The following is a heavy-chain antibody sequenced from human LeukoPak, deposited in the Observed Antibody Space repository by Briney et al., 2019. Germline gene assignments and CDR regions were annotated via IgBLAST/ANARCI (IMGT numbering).Heavy chain of an antibody. V-gene: IGHV3-48*01. CDR1: GFTFSSYS. CDR2: ISSSSSTI. D-gene: IGHD2-2*01. J-gene: IGHJ5*02. Sequence: GGSLRLSCAASGFTFSSYSMNWVRQAPGKGLEWVSYISSSSSTIYYADSVKGRFTISRDNSKNTLYLQMNSLRVEDTAVYYCARAASVVLNWFDPWGQGTLVTVSS. CDR3: ARAASVVLNWFDP.